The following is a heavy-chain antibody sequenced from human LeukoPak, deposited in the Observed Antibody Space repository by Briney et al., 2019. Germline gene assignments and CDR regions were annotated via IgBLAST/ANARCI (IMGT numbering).Heavy chain of an antibody. CDR2: ISSSSSYI. CDR3: ARDAGGYCSSTSCYVDY. V-gene: IGHV3-21*01. CDR1: GFTFSSYS. J-gene: IGHJ4*02. Sequence: GGSLRLSCAASGFTFSSYSMNWVRQAPGKGLEWVSSISSSSSYIYYADSVKGRFTISRDNAKNSLYLQMNSLRAEDTAVYYCARDAGGYCSSTSCYVDYWGQGTLDTVSS. D-gene: IGHD2-2*01.